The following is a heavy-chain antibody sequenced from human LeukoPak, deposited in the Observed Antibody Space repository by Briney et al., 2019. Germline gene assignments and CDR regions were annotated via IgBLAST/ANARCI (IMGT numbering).Heavy chain of an antibody. CDR3: AREYYDSSGLTPDY. CDR2: INPNSGVT. Sequence: ASVKVSCKASGYAFTGYYMHWVRQAPGQGLEWMGWINPNSGVTNYAQKFQGRVTMTRDTSINTAYMEVSRLRSDDTAVYYCAREYYDSSGLTPDYWGQGTLVTVSS. D-gene: IGHD3-22*01. CDR1: GYAFTGYY. J-gene: IGHJ4*02. V-gene: IGHV1-2*02.